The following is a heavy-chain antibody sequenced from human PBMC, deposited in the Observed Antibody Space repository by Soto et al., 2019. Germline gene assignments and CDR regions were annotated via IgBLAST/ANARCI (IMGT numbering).Heavy chain of an antibody. CDR1: GGSFSGYY. J-gene: IGHJ4*02. Sequence: SATLSLTCAVYGGSFSGYYWSWIRQPPGKGLEWIGEINHSGSTNYNPSLKSRVTISVDTSKNQFSLKLSSVTAADTAVYYCARKRVLRGSYWNYWGQGTLVTVSS. CDR2: INHSGST. CDR3: ARKRVLRGSYWNY. V-gene: IGHV4-34*01. D-gene: IGHD1-26*01.